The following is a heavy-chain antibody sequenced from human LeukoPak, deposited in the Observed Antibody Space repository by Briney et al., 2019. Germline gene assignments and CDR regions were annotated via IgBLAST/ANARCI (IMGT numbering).Heavy chain of an antibody. V-gene: IGHV4-39*01. D-gene: IGHD3-10*01. Sequence: SETLSLTCTVSGGSVSSSSFYWGWIRQPPGKGLEWIGSIYYSGSTYYNPSFKSRVTISVDTSKNQFSLKLTSVTAADTAVYYCASHLWFGELCWFDPWGQGTLVTVSS. CDR2: IYYSGST. CDR3: ASHLWFGELCWFDP. J-gene: IGHJ5*02. CDR1: GGSVSSSSFY.